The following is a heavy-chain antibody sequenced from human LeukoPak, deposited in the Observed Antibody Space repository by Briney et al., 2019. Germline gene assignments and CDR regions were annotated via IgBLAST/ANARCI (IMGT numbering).Heavy chain of an antibody. Sequence: PSETLSLTCAVYGGSFSGYYWSWIRQPPGKGLGWIGEINHSGSTNYNPSLKSRVTISVDTSKNQFSLKLSSVTAADTAVYYCAREQTVPSPVERTLDYWGQGTLVTVSS. J-gene: IGHJ4*02. D-gene: IGHD1-1*01. CDR1: GGSFSGYY. V-gene: IGHV4-34*01. CDR2: INHSGST. CDR3: AREQTVPSPVERTLDY.